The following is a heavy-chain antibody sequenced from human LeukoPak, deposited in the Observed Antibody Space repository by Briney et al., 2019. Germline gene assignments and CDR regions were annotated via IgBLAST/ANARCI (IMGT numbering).Heavy chain of an antibody. J-gene: IGHJ2*01. CDR2: IYYSGST. Sequence: PSETLSLTCTVSGGSISSSSYYWGWIRQPPGKGLEWIGSIYYSGSTYYNPSLKSRVTISVDTSKNQFSLKLSSVTAADTAVYYCASQDYSWYFDLWGRGTLVTASS. CDR3: ASQDYSWYFDL. V-gene: IGHV4-39*01. D-gene: IGHD2-15*01. CDR1: GGSISSSSYY.